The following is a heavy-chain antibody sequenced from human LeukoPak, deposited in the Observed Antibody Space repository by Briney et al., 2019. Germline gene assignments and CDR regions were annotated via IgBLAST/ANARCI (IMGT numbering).Heavy chain of an antibody. V-gene: IGHV3-33*01. CDR3: ARSLDTAMVIDY. CDR1: GFTFSNYG. D-gene: IGHD5-18*01. CDR2: IWYDGSNK. J-gene: IGHJ4*02. Sequence: GRSLRLSCVASGFTFSNYGMHWVRQAPGKGLEWVAVIWYDGSNKYYADSVKGRFTISRDNSKNTLYLQMNSLRAEDTAVYYCARSLDTAMVIDYWGQGTLVTVSS.